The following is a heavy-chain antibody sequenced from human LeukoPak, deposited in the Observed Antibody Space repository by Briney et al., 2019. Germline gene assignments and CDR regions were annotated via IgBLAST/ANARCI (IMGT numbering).Heavy chain of an antibody. J-gene: IGHJ3*02. CDR1: GGSISSYY. V-gene: IGHV4-59*01. D-gene: IGHD2-2*01. CDR3: ARERYCSSTSCHDDAFDI. CDR2: IYYSGST. Sequence: PSETLSLTCTVSGGSISSYYWSWIRQPPGKGLEWIGYIYYSGSTNYNPSLKSRVTISVDTSKNQFSLELSSVTAVDTAVYYCARERYCSSTSCHDDAFDIWGQGTMVTVSS.